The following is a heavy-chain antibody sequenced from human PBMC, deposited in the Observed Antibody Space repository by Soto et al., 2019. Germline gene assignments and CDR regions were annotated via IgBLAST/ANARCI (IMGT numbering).Heavy chain of an antibody. J-gene: IGHJ3*02. CDR2: RRADNSHP. CDR3: ARAADRFDFVWGRNDGFDI. CDR1: GYRFTEFG. D-gene: IGHD3-16*01. V-gene: IGHV1-18*01. Sequence: QVQLLQSGPEVKKPGASVKVSCRAFGYRFTEFGISWVRQAPGQGVAGVGWRRADNSHPNCAKSLQGGVNVTTDTSSITAYTELTSLTSADTDVYYFARAADRFDFVWGRNDGFDIWGQGTVVFVSS.